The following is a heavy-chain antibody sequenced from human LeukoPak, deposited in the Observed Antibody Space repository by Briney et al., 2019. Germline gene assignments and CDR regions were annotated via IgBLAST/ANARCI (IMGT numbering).Heavy chain of an antibody. J-gene: IGHJ6*02. CDR2: ISSSGSTI. V-gene: IGHV3-11*04. CDR1: GFTFSDYY. Sequence: GGSLRLSCAASGFTFSDYYMSWIRQAPGKGLEWVSYISSSGSTIYYADSVKGRFTISRDNAKNSLYLQMNSLRAEDTAVYYCARAESGSGYWPSYYYYGMDVWGQGTTVTVSS. D-gene: IGHD5-12*01. CDR3: ARAESGSGYWPSYYYYGMDV.